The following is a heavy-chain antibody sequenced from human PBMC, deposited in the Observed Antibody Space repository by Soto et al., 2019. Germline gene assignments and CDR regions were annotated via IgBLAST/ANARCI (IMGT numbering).Heavy chain of an antibody. CDR3: ASVRGGYYYAMDV. CDR2: IYHSGST. V-gene: IGHV4-4*02. J-gene: IGHJ6*02. Sequence: QVQLQESGPGLVKPSGTLSLTCAVSGGSISSSNWWSWVHQPPGQGLEWIGAIYHSGSTNYNPSLKSRVTISVDKSKNQFSLKLSSVTAADTAVYYCASVRGGYYYAMDVWGQGTTVTVSS. CDR1: GGSISSSNW. D-gene: IGHD3-10*02.